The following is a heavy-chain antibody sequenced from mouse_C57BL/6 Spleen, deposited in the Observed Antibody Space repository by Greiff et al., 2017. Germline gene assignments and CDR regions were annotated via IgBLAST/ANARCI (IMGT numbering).Heavy chain of an antibody. CDR2: IDPSDSET. CDR3: AYGSSYPAWFAY. J-gene: IGHJ3*01. D-gene: IGHD1-1*01. Sequence: QVQLKQPGAELVRPGSSVKLSCKASGYTFTSYWMHWVKQRPIQGLEWIGNIDPSDSETHYNQKFKDKATLTVDKSSSTAYMQLSSLTSEDSAVYYCAYGSSYPAWFAYWGQGTLVTVSA. V-gene: IGHV1-52*01. CDR1: GYTFTSYW.